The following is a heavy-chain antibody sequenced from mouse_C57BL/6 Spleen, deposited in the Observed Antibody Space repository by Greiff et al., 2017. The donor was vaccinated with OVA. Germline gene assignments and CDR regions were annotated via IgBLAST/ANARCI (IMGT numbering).Heavy chain of an antibody. CDR3: ASLYDVYYRFDY. CDR1: GYAFSSSW. V-gene: IGHV1-82*01. Sequence: VQLQQSGPELVKPGASVKISCKASGYAFSSSWMNWVKQRPGKGLEWIGRIYPGDGDTNYNGKFKGKATLTADKSSSTAYMQLSSLTSEDSAVYFCASLYDVYYRFDYWGQGTTLTVSS. D-gene: IGHD2-3*01. CDR2: IYPGDGDT. J-gene: IGHJ2*01.